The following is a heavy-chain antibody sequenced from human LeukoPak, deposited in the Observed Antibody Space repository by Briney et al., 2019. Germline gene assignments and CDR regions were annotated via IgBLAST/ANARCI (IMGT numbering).Heavy chain of an antibody. CDR1: GYTLTELS. D-gene: IGHD2-15*01. V-gene: IGHV1-24*01. Sequence: ASVKVSCKVSGYTLTELSMHWVRQAPGKGLEWMGGFDPEDGETIYAQKFQDRGTMTEDTSTDTAYMELSSLRSEDTAVYYCATVSFYCSGGSCNSNYYYYMDVWGKGTTVTVSS. CDR2: FDPEDGET. CDR3: ATVSFYCSGGSCNSNYYYYMDV. J-gene: IGHJ6*03.